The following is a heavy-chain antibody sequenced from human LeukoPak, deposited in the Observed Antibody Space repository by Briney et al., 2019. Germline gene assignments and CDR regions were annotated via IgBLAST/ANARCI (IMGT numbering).Heavy chain of an antibody. V-gene: IGHV4-39*01. CDR3: AKTPGRGTVDPGTIGYITF. CDR2: IHYNSRT. D-gene: IGHD1-26*01. CDR1: GGSISSSNYY. J-gene: IGHJ4*02. Sequence: WHTLSLLCTVSGGSISSSNYYWASVRQTPAQGLEWNGRIHYNSRTPYNPSRRSRVTIYVDTAKNQLSLKISAVSDADPSVYYCAKTPGRGTVDPGTIGYITFWGEGALVTVSS.